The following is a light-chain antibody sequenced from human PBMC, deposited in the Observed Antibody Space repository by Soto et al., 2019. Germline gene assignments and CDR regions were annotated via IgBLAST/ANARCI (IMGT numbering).Light chain of an antibody. Sequence: DIEMTQSPSSLSASVGDRVTITCRASLGISNYLAWYQQKPGKVPKLLIYAASTLQPGVPSRFRGSGSGTDFTLTISSLQPEYVATYYCQKYNSAPRTFGQGTKVEIK. CDR1: LGISNY. CDR3: QKYNSAPRT. V-gene: IGKV1-27*01. J-gene: IGKJ1*01. CDR2: AAS.